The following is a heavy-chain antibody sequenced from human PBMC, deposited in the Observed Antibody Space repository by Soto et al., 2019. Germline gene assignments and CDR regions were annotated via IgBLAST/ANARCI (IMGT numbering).Heavy chain of an antibody. Sequence: EVQLVESGGGLVKPGGSLRLSCTASGFTFSSYSMNWVRQAPGKGLEWVSSISRSSSYLYYADSVKGRFTISRDNAKNSLYLQMNSLRAEDTAVYYCGAATGAYWGQATLVTVSS. D-gene: IGHD2-15*01. CDR2: ISRSSSYL. J-gene: IGHJ4*02. V-gene: IGHV3-21*01. CDR3: GAATGAY. CDR1: GFTFSSYS.